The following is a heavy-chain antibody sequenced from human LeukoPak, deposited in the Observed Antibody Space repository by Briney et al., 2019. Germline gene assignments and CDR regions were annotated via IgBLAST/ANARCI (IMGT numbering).Heavy chain of an antibody. V-gene: IGHV4-4*07. CDR1: GGSISSYY. J-gene: IGHJ5*02. CDR3: ARDFWSGYYAWFDP. D-gene: IGHD3-3*01. Sequence: SETLSLTCTVSGGSISSYYWNWIRQPAGRGLEWIGRIYTSGSTNYSGSINYNPSLKTRVTMSVDTSKNQFSLNLGSVTAADTAVYYCARDFWSGYYAWFDPWGQGTLVTVSS. CDR2: IYTSGSTNYSGSI.